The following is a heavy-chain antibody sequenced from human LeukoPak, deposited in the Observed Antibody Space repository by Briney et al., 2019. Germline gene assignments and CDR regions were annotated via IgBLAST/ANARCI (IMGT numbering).Heavy chain of an antibody. CDR3: ARIVIR. CDR2: INYDGGKK. V-gene: IGHV3-7*01. CDR1: GFTFSSYW. J-gene: IGHJ4*02. D-gene: IGHD2-21*01. Sequence: GGSLRLSCTASGFTFSSYWMSWVRQAPGKGLEWVANINYDGGKKSYVDSVKGRFTISRDNAKNSLYLQMSSLTADDTAMYYCARIVIRGGQGTLVTVSS.